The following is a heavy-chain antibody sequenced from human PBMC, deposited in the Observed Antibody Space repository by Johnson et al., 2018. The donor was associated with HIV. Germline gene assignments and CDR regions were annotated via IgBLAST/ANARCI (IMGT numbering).Heavy chain of an antibody. CDR1: GFTFSNYY. V-gene: IGHV3-11*04. Sequence: QVQLVESGGGVVQPGRSLRLSCPASGFTFSNYYMSWIRQAPGKGLEWVSSIRGSSSAMYYADSVKGRFTISRDNARTSLYLQMNSLRAEDTAVYYCARDQGVRRVVVFDDAFDVWGQGTMVTVSS. CDR3: ARDQGVRRVVVFDDAFDV. D-gene: IGHD2-15*01. J-gene: IGHJ3*01. CDR2: IRGSSSAM.